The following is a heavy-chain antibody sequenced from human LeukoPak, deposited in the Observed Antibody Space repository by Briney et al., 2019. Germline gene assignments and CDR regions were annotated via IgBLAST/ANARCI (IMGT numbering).Heavy chain of an antibody. CDR3: ARAMVRGVHDY. J-gene: IGHJ4*02. CDR1: GDSMNNYY. Sequence: SETLSLTCTVSGDSMNNYYWNWIRQPPGKGLEWIGSIFYSGSTNYNPSLKSRVTISVDTSKNQFSLKLSSVTAADTAVYYCARAMVRGVHDYWGQGTLVTVSS. V-gene: IGHV4-59*01. CDR2: IFYSGST. D-gene: IGHD3-10*01.